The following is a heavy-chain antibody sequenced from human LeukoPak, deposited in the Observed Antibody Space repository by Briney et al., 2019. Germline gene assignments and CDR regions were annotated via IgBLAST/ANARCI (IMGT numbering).Heavy chain of an antibody. CDR1: GGTFSSYT. Sequence: SVKASCKASGGTFSSYTISWVRQAPGQGLEWMGRIIPILGIANYAQKFQGRVTITADKSTSTAYMELSSLRSEDTAVYYCARAGGYNFDYFDYWGQGTLVTVSS. CDR2: IIPILGIA. J-gene: IGHJ4*02. V-gene: IGHV1-69*02. D-gene: IGHD5-24*01. CDR3: ARAGGYNFDYFDY.